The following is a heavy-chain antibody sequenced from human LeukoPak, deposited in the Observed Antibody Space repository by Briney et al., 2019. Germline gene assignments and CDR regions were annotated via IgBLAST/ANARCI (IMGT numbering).Heavy chain of an antibody. D-gene: IGHD3-9*01. J-gene: IGHJ5*02. Sequence: GGSLRLSCAASGFTFSNAWMSWVRQAPGKGLEWVGRIKSKTDGGTTDYAAPVKGRFTISRDDSKNTLYLQMNSLKTEDTAVYYCTTDRMKLDYDILPLPRFDPWGQGTLVTVSS. V-gene: IGHV3-15*01. CDR3: TTDRMKLDYDILPLPRFDP. CDR2: IKSKTDGGTT. CDR1: GFTFSNAW.